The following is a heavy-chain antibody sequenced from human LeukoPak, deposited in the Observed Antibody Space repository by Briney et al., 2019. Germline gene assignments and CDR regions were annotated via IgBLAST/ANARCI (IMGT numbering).Heavy chain of an antibody. V-gene: IGHV3-23*01. CDR1: GFTFSSYG. J-gene: IGHJ5*02. D-gene: IGHD6-19*01. Sequence: GGSLRLSCAASGFTFSSYGMSWVRQAPGKGLEWISAISGSGGSTYYADSVKGRFTISRDNSKNTLYLRMNSLRAEDTAVYYCAKIPYSSGWVQNWFDPWGQGTLVTVSS. CDR2: ISGSGGST. CDR3: AKIPYSSGWVQNWFDP.